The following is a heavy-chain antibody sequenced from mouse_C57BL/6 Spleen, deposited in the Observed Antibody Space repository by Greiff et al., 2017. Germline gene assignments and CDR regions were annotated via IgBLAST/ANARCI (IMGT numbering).Heavy chain of an antibody. Sequence: QVQLQQPGTELVKPGASVKLSCKASGYTFTSYWMHWVKQRPGQGLEWIGNINPSNGGTNYNEKFKSKATLTVDKSSSTAYMQLSSLTSEDSAVYYCARSGWPLRRRDYYAMDYWGQGTSVTVSS. CDR2: INPSNGGT. D-gene: IGHD2-4*01. J-gene: IGHJ4*01. V-gene: IGHV1-53*01. CDR3: ARSGWPLRRRDYYAMDY. CDR1: GYTFTSYW.